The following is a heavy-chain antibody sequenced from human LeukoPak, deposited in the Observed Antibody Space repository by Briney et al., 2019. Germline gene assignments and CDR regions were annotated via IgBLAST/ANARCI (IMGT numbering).Heavy chain of an antibody. V-gene: IGHV3-23*01. J-gene: IGHJ4*02. CDR2: ISGSGAST. CDR1: GFTFDHYA. Sequence: GGSLRLSCAASGFTFDHYAMSWVRQAPGKGLEWVSSISGSGASTYYADSLRGRFTISRDNAKNSLYLQMNSLRAEDTAVYYCARGGGATDYWGQGTLVTVSS. D-gene: IGHD1-26*01. CDR3: ARGGGATDY.